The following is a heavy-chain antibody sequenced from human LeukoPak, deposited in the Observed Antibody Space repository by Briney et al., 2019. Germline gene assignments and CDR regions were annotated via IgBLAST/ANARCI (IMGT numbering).Heavy chain of an antibody. CDR3: ARDRSTTMVRGVITPGY. CDR2: IYSGGST. D-gene: IGHD3-10*01. CDR1: GFTVSSNY. V-gene: IGHV3-66*01. J-gene: IGHJ4*02. Sequence: GGSLRLSCAASGFTVSSNYMSWVRQAPGKGLEWVSVIYSGGSTYYADSVKGRFTISRDNSKNTLYLQMNSLRAEDTAVYYCARDRSTTMVRGVITPGYWGQGTLVTVSS.